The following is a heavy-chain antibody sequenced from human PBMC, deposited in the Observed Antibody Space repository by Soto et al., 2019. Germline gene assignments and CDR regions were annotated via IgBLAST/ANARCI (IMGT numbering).Heavy chain of an antibody. J-gene: IGHJ4*02. CDR3: ARAPYCSGGSCYSLFVYYFDY. CDR1: GFTLDDYA. V-gene: IGHV3-9*01. Sequence: EVQLVESGGGLVQPGRSLRLSCAASGFTLDDYAMRWVRQAPGKGLEWVSGISWNSGSIGYADSVKGRFTISRDNAKNSLYLQRNSLRAEDTALYYCARAPYCSGGSCYSLFVYYFDYWGQGTLVTVSS. D-gene: IGHD2-15*01. CDR2: ISWNSGSI.